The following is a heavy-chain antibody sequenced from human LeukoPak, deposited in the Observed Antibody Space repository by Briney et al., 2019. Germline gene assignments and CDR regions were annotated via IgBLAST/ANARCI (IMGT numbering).Heavy chain of an antibody. CDR2: INPSGGST. Sequence: VASVKVSCKTSGYTFTSYYIHWVRQAPGQGLEWMGIINPSGGSTSYAQKFQGRVTMTRDTSTSTVYMYLSSLRSEDTAVYYCARDPGSSSWYAYYYYGMDVWGQGTTVTVSS. CDR3: ARDPGSSSWYAYYYYGMDV. V-gene: IGHV1-46*01. J-gene: IGHJ6*02. D-gene: IGHD6-13*01. CDR1: GYTFTSYY.